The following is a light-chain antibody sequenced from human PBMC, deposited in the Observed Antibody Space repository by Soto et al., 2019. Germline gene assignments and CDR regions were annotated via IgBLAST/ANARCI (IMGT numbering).Light chain of an antibody. CDR2: SAS. Sequence: DIQLTQSPSFLSASVGDRVTITCRASQGIRSYLAWYQQKPGKAPNLLISSASTLQSGVPSRFSGSGSGTEFTLTISSLQPEDFAAYYCQQLNDYPLTFGRGTKVEIK. CDR3: QQLNDYPLT. J-gene: IGKJ4*01. CDR1: QGIRSY. V-gene: IGKV1-9*01.